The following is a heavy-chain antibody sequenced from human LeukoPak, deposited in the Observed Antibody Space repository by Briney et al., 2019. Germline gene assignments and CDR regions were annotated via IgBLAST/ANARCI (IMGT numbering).Heavy chain of an antibody. CDR3: ARVGSWSDYNYYYYGMDV. Sequence: GASVKVSCKASGYTFTGYHMHWVRQATGQGLEWMGWMNPNSGNTGYAQKFQGRVTMTRNTSISTAYMELSSLRSEDTAVYYCARVGSWSDYNYYYYGMDVWGQGTTVTVSS. V-gene: IGHV1-8*02. D-gene: IGHD6-13*01. CDR2: MNPNSGNT. J-gene: IGHJ6*02. CDR1: GYTFTGYH.